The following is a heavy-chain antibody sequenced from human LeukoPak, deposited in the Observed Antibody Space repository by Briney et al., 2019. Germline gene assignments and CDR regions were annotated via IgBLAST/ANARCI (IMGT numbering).Heavy chain of an antibody. Sequence: GASVKVSCKASGGTFSSYAISWVRQAPGQGLEWMGRIIPILGTANYAQKFQGRVTITADKSTSTAYMELSSLRSEDTAVYYCARDPMTTTSRYNYYYGMDVWGQGTTVTVSS. CDR2: IIPILGTA. CDR1: GGTFSSYA. V-gene: IGHV1-69*04. J-gene: IGHJ6*02. D-gene: IGHD4-11*01. CDR3: ARDPMTTTSRYNYYYGMDV.